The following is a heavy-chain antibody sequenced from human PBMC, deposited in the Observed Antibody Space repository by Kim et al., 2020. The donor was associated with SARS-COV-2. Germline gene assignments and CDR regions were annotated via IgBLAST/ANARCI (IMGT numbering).Heavy chain of an antibody. CDR3: AKSQWLQTDWYGMDV. Sequence: GGSLRLSCAASGFTFSSYAMSWVRQAPGKGLEWVSAISGSGGSTYYADSVKGRFTISRDNSKNTLYLQMNSLRAEDTAVYYCAKSQWLQTDWYGMDVWGQGTTASVSS. V-gene: IGHV3-23*01. D-gene: IGHD3-9*01. J-gene: IGHJ6*02. CDR2: ISGSGGST. CDR1: GFTFSSYA.